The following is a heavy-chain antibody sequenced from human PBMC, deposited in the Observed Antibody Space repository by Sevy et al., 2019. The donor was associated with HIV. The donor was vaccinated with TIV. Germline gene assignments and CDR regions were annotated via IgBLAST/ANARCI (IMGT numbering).Heavy chain of an antibody. CDR1: GFTFNTYW. J-gene: IGHJ4*02. D-gene: IGHD7-27*01. Sequence: GGSLRLSCAASGFTFNTYWMTWVRQAPGKGLESVANMNPSASEKYYMDSVKGRFTISRGNAKNSLYLQMNSLRVEDTAVYYCATDLNWANYWGQGTLVTVSS. CDR2: MNPSASEK. CDR3: ATDLNWANY. V-gene: IGHV3-7*01.